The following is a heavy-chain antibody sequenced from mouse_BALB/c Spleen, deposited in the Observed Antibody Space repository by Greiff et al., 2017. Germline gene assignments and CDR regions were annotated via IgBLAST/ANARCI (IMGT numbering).Heavy chain of an antibody. J-gene: IGHJ2*01. CDR1: GFTFSSFG. Sequence: EVKLVESGGGLVQPGGSRKLSCAASGFTFSSFGMHWVRQAPGKGLEWVAYISSGSSTNYYADTVKGRFTITRDNPKNTLFLQMTSLRSEDTDVYYCARGGVREAIDYWGQGTTLTVSS. CDR2: ISSGSSTN. V-gene: IGHV5-17*02. D-gene: IGHD2-14*01. CDR3: ARGGVREAIDY.